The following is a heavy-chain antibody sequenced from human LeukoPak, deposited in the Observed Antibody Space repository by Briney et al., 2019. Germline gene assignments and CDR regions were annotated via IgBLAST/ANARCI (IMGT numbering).Heavy chain of an antibody. J-gene: IGHJ6*03. CDR2: IRYDGSNK. CDR1: GFTFSSYG. CDR3: AKDNTHRLRTVTTQNGLTLATRYHYYMDV. Sequence: GGSLRLSCAASGFTFSSYGMHWVRQAPGKGLEWVAFIRYDGSNKYYADSVKGRFTISRDNSKNTLYLQMNSLRAEDTAVYYCAKDNTHRLRTVTTQNGLTLATRYHYYMDVWGKGTTVTVSS. D-gene: IGHD4-11*01. V-gene: IGHV3-30*02.